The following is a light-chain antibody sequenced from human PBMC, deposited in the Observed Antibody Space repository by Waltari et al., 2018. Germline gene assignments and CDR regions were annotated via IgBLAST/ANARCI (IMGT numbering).Light chain of an antibody. CDR2: DVS. V-gene: IGLV2-14*03. J-gene: IGLJ3*02. Sequence: STLTQPASVSGSPGQSITISCTGTSSDVGGYNYVSWYQHHPGKAPTLMIYDVSNRPSGVSNRFSGSKSGNTASLTISGLQAEDEADYYCSSYTSSSTLFGGGTKLTVL. CDR1: SSDVGGYNY. CDR3: SSYTSSSTL.